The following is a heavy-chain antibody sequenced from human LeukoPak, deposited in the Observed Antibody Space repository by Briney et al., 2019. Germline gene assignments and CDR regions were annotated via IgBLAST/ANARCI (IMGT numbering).Heavy chain of an antibody. CDR3: ARDEKDGPLWY. V-gene: IGHV3-21*01. CDR2: ISSSSSYI. D-gene: IGHD2-15*01. CDR1: GFTFSSYS. J-gene: IGHJ4*02. Sequence: GGSLRLSCAASGFTFSSYSMNWVRQAPGKGLEWVSSISSSSSYIYYADSVKGRFTISRDNARNFIYLQVNSLRAEDTAIYYCARDEKDGPLWYWGQGILVFVSS.